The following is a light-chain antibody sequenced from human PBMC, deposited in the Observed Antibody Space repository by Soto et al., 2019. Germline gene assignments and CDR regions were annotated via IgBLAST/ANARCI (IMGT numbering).Light chain of an antibody. V-gene: IGKV3D-7*01. CDR2: GAS. Sequence: EIVMTQSPATLSLSPGERATLSCRASQSVSSSYLSWYQQKPGQAPRLLSYGASTRATGIPARFSGSGSGTDFTITISSLQPEDFAVYYCQQDYNLRSFGGETNVEIK. J-gene: IGKJ4*01. CDR1: QSVSSSY. CDR3: QQDYNLRS.